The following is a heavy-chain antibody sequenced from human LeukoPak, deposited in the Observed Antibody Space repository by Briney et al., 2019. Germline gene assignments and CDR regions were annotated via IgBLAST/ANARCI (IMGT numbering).Heavy chain of an antibody. CDR3: AKGPPNFSYGLAPLAY. CDR1: GFTFSDYY. V-gene: IGHV3-11*04. Sequence: PGGSLRLSCAASGFTFSDYYMSWIRQAPGKGLEWVSYISSSGSTIYYADSVKGRFTISRDNAKNSLYLQMNSLRAEDTAVYYCAKGPPNFSYGLAPLAYWGQGTLVTVSS. D-gene: IGHD5-18*01. CDR2: ISSSGSTI. J-gene: IGHJ4*02.